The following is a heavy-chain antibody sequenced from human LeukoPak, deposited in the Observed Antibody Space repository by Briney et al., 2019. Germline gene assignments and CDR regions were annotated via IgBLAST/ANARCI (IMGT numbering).Heavy chain of an antibody. CDR2: MNPNSGNT. V-gene: IGHV1-8*01. CDR1: GYTFTNYD. Sequence: ASVKVSCKASGYTFTNYDINWVRQASGQGLEWMGWMNPNSGNTGSAQKFQGRVTMTSNTPISTACMELSSLRSEDTAVYYCARGLRREQQLLRAFDYWGQGTPVTVSS. J-gene: IGHJ4*02. CDR3: ARGLRREQQLLRAFDY. D-gene: IGHD6-13*01.